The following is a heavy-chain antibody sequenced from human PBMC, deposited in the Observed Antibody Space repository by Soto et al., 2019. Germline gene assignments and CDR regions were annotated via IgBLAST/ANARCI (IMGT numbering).Heavy chain of an antibody. V-gene: IGHV3-23*01. CDR2: MSRDGGVT. J-gene: IGHJ4*02. D-gene: IGHD6-19*01. Sequence: EVQLLESGGGLVQPGGSLRLSCAASGFTFSNYGMTWVRQAPGKGLEWVSGMSRDGGVTDYTDSVKGRFTISRDISKNTLYLQMNSLRAEDTAVYYCAKIGKFNPQSSGWANRFDYWGQGTLVTVSS. CDR1: GFTFSNYG. CDR3: AKIGKFNPQSSGWANRFDY.